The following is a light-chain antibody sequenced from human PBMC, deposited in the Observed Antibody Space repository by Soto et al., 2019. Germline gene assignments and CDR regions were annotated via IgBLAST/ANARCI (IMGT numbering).Light chain of an antibody. CDR3: HQYGVLPKT. V-gene: IGKV3-20*01. CDR1: QSISANY. CDR2: GVS. J-gene: IGKJ1*01. Sequence: EIVLTQSPGTVSLSPGDRATLSCRASQSISANYLAWYQQKPGQAPRLLIYGVSIRATGIPDRFAGSGSGPDFTLTISRLEPEDGAVYYCHQYGVLPKTFGQGTTVEIK.